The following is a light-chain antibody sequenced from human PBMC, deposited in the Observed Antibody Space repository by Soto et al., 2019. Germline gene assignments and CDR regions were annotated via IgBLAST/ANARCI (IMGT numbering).Light chain of an antibody. CDR2: GAS. J-gene: IGKJ1*01. CDR1: QSVAANY. V-gene: IGKV3-20*01. CDR3: QQYSMSPRT. Sequence: EIVLTQSPGTLSLSPGERAALSCRASQSVAANYLAWHQQTPGQAPRLLIYGASTPATGIPDRFRGSGSGTDFTLTITRLEPEDFAVYFCQQYSMSPRTFGQGTKVEIK.